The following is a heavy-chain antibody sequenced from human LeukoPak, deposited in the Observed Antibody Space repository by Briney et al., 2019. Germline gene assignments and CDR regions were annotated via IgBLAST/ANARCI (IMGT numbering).Heavy chain of an antibody. CDR2: INPNSGGT. D-gene: IGHD6-6*01. Sequence: GSSVKVSCKASGGTFSSYAISWVRQAPGQGLEWMGWINPNSGGTNYAQKFQGRVTMTRDTSISTAYMELSRLRSDDTAVYYCARVSAAPDYWGQGTLVTVSS. V-gene: IGHV1-2*02. CDR3: ARVSAAPDY. CDR1: GGTFSSYA. J-gene: IGHJ4*02.